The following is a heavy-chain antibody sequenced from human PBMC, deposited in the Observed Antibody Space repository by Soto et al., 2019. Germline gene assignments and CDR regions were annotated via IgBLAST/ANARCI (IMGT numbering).Heavy chain of an antibody. D-gene: IGHD3-22*01. CDR3: ARCVSGYYSGFDH. J-gene: IGHJ4*02. CDR1: GGSISDYY. CDR2: IHYSGTT. Sequence: QVQLQESSPGLVKPSETLSLTYNVSGGSISDYYWSWIRQPPGKGLEWIGNIHYSGTTKYNPSLKSRVTISVDTSKNQFSLKLTSATPADTAMYYCARCVSGYYSGFDHWGQGTLVTVSS. V-gene: IGHV4-59*01.